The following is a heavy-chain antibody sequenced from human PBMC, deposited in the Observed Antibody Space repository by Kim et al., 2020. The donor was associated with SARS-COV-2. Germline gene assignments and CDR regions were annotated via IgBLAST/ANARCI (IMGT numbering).Heavy chain of an antibody. CDR3: ARLQGSDSSGWYVGYYFDY. CDR2: IYPGDSDT. D-gene: IGHD6-19*01. Sequence: GESLKISCKGSGYSFTSYWFAWVRQMPGKGLEWMGIIYPGDSDTRYSPSFQGQVTISADKSFSTAYLQWSSLKASDTAMYYCARLQGSDSSGWYVGYYFDYWGQGTLVTVSS. V-gene: IGHV5-51*01. CDR1: GYSFTSYW. J-gene: IGHJ4*02.